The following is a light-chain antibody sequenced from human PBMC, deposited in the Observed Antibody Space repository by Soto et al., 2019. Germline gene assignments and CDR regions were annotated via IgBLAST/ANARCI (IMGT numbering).Light chain of an antibody. CDR3: SSYTSSSTHWV. CDR1: SSDVGGYNY. CDR2: EVS. Sequence: QSVLTQPASVSGSPGQSITISCTGTSSDVGGYNYVSWYQQHPGKAPKIMIYEVSNRPSGVSNRFSGSKSGNTASLTISGLQAEDEADYYCSSYTSSSTHWVFGGGTKVTAL. V-gene: IGLV2-14*01. J-gene: IGLJ3*02.